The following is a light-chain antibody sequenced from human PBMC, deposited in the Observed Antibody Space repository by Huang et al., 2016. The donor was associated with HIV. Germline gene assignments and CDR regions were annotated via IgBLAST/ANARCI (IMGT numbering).Light chain of an antibody. V-gene: IGKV1-39*01. CDR1: QSISSH. Sequence: DIQMTQSPSSLSASIEDRVTITCRASQSISSHLNWYQQKPGKAPKLLIYGASKWQTGVPARFSGSGSGTDFTLAISSLQPEDFATYYCQQSYDARTFGQGTKVEI. CDR3: QQSYDART. J-gene: IGKJ1*01. CDR2: GAS.